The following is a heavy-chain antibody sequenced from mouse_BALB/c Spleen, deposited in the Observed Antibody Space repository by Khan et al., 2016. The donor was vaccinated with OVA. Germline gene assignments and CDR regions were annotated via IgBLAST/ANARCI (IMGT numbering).Heavy chain of an antibody. Sequence: QVQLQQSGAELARPGASVKMSCKASGYTFTSYTMHWVKQRPGQGLEWIGYINPSRGSTKYNQKFKDKTTLTADKSSSTAYMQLSSLTSEESAVXYCARTHERWGQGTTLTVSS. CDR2: INPSRGST. CDR3: ARTHER. V-gene: IGHV1-4*01. CDR1: GYTFTSYT. J-gene: IGHJ2*01.